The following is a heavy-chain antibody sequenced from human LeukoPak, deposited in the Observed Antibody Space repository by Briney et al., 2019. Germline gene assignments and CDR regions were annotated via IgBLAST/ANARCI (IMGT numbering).Heavy chain of an antibody. V-gene: IGHV1-18*01. CDR1: GYTFTSYG. Sequence: GASVKVSCKASGYTFTSYGISWVRQAPGQGLEWMGWISAYNGNTNYAQKLQGRVTMTTDTSTSSAYMELRSLRSDDTAVYYCARVPNRQWLASFDYWGQGTLVTVSS. D-gene: IGHD6-19*01. CDR2: ISAYNGNT. J-gene: IGHJ4*02. CDR3: ARVPNRQWLASFDY.